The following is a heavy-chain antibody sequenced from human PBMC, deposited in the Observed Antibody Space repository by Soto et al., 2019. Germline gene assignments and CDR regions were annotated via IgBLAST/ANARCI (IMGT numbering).Heavy chain of an antibody. D-gene: IGHD1-1*01. Sequence: QVRLVQSGAEVKKPGSSVKVSCKASGGTFSNYAISWVRQAPGQGPEWMGGIILPFGTANYAQKFQDRVTTXAHXSMTTTYLEMRGLRSEDTAVHYCARGPDDEGCFDYWGQGTLVTVSS. CDR2: IILPFGTA. CDR3: ARGPDDEGCFDY. V-gene: IGHV1-69*12. CDR1: GGTFSNYA. J-gene: IGHJ4*02.